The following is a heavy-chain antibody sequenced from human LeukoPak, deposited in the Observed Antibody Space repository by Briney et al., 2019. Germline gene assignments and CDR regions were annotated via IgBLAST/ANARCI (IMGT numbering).Heavy chain of an antibody. V-gene: IGHV1-2*02. CDR2: INPNSGGT. D-gene: IGHD6-19*01. CDR3: ARDRGAVAGANDAFDI. Sequence: ASVKVSCKASGYTFTSYAMNWVRQAPGQGLEWMGWINPNSGGTNYAQKFQGRVTMTRDTSISTAYMELSRLRSDDTAVYYCARDRGAVAGANDAFDIWGQGTMVTVSS. J-gene: IGHJ3*02. CDR1: GYTFTSYA.